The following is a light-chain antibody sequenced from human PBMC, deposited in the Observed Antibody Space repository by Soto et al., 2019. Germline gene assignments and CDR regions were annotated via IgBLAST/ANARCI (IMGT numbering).Light chain of an antibody. V-gene: IGKV3-20*01. CDR2: GVS. CDR3: QHYVTSPPIT. CDR1: QSVSSSY. Sequence: EIVLTQSPGTLSLSPGERATLSCRASQSVSSSYLAWYQQKPGQAPRLLIYGVSSRATGIPDRFSGSGSGTVFALTISRLEPEDFAVYYCQHYVTSPPITFAQGTRLEIK. J-gene: IGKJ5*01.